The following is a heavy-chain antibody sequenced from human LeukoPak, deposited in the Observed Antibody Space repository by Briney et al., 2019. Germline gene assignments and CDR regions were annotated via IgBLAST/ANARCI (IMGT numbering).Heavy chain of an antibody. D-gene: IGHD3-10*01. CDR3: AKDSRSGSYYLGHGANDY. J-gene: IGHJ4*02. CDR2: ISSSSSYI. Sequence: GGSLRLSCAASGFTFSSYSMNWVRQAPGKGLEWVSSISSSSSYIYYADSVKGRFTISRDNAKNSLYLQMNSLRAEDTALYYCAKDSRSGSYYLGHGANDYWGQGTLVTVSS. V-gene: IGHV3-21*04. CDR1: GFTFSSYS.